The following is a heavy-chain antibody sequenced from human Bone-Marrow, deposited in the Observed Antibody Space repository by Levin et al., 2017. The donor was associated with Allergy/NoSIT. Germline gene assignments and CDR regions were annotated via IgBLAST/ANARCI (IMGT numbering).Heavy chain of an antibody. J-gene: IGHJ4*02. D-gene: IGHD3-16*01. CDR2: IYYRGST. CDR1: GGSITMNRHY. Sequence: SSQTLSLTCTVSGGSITMNRHYWSWVRQPPGKALEWIGNIYYRGSTYYNPSLKSRVSMSVDTSKDQFSLKLSSVTAADTAVYYCARHSIDGSFGYSHHFDYWGQGTLVTVSS. V-gene: IGHV4-39*01. CDR3: ARHSIDGSFGYSHHFDY.